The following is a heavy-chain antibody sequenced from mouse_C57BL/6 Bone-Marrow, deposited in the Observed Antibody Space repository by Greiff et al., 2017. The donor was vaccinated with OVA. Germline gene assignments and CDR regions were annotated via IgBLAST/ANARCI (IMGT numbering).Heavy chain of an antibody. CDR2: IWGDGST. V-gene: IGHV2-3*01. D-gene: IGHD1-1*01. J-gene: IGHJ4*01. CDR3: AKPAFITTVVATDYYAMDY. Sequence: QVQLKESGPGLVAPSQSLSITCTVSGFSLTSYGVSWVRQPPGKGLEWLGVIWGDGSTNYHSALISRLSISKDNSKSQVFLKLNSLQTDDTATYYCAKPAFITTVVATDYYAMDYWGQGTSVTVSS. CDR1: GFSLTSYG.